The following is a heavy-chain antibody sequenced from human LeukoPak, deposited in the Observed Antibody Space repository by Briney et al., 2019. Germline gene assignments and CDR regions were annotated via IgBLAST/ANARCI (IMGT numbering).Heavy chain of an antibody. Sequence: PGGSLRLSCAASGFSFSSYWMTWVRQAPGKGLEWVGRIRSKTDGGTTDYAVSVQGRFTISRDDSKNTLYLQMSSLKTEDTAVYCIQQWGQGTLVTVSS. CDR1: GFSFSSYW. CDR3: QQ. J-gene: IGHJ1*01. CDR2: IRSKTDGGTT. V-gene: IGHV3-15*01.